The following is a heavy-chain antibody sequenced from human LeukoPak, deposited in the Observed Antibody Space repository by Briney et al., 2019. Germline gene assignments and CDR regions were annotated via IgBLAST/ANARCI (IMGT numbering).Heavy chain of an antibody. V-gene: IGHV4-61*02. CDR2: IYISGST. D-gene: IGHD7-27*01. J-gene: IGHJ4*02. Sequence: SETLSLTCTASGGSISSGTYYWNWIRQPAGKGLEWIGRIYISGSTNYNPSLKSRVTISVDTSKNQFSLKLTSVTAADTAVYFCARQRPWGLSRYFDYWGQGTLVTVSS. CDR1: GGSISSGTYY. CDR3: ARQRPWGLSRYFDY.